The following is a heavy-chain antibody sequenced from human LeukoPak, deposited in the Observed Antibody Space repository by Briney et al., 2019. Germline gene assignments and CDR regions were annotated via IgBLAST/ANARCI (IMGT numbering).Heavy chain of an antibody. D-gene: IGHD1-14*01. V-gene: IGHV3-30*02. CDR3: AKGNRPALHFDY. Sequence: PGGSLRLSCAASGFTFSSYGMHWVRQAPGKGLEWVAFIRYDGSNKYYADSVKGRFTISRDNSKNTLYPQMNSLRAEDTAVYYCAKGNRPALHFDYWGQGTLVTVSS. CDR2: IRYDGSNK. CDR1: GFTFSSYG. J-gene: IGHJ4*02.